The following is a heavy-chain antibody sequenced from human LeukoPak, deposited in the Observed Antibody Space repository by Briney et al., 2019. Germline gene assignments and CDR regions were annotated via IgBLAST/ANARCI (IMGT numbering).Heavy chain of an antibody. CDR1: GFTFSSYS. D-gene: IGHD3-10*01. J-gene: IGHJ4*02. Sequence: GGSLRLSCAASGFTFSSYSMNWVRQAPGKGLEWVSYISSSSSTIYYADSVKGRFTISRDNAKNSLYLQMNSLRAEDTAVYYCARDPRSWYMVRGVIPYFGYWGQGTLVTVSS. CDR3: ARDPRSWYMVRGVIPYFGY. V-gene: IGHV3-48*01. CDR2: ISSSSSTI.